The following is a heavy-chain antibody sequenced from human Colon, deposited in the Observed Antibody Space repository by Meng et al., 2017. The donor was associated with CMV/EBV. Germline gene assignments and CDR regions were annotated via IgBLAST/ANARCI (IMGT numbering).Heavy chain of an antibody. CDR1: GFTFSSYA. CDR3: AKDQAGYYDSSGRDY. J-gene: IGHJ4*02. D-gene: IGHD3-22*01. Sequence: SCAASGFTFSSYATSWVRQAPGKGLEWVSAISGSGGSTYYADSVKGRFTISRDNSKNTLYLQMNSLRAEDTAVYYCAKDQAGYYDSSGRDYWGQGTLVTVSS. CDR2: ISGSGGST. V-gene: IGHV3-23*01.